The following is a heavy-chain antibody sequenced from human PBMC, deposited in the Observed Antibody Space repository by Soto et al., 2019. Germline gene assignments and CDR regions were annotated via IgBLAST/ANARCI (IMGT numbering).Heavy chain of an antibody. CDR3: ARWVGSSGYSGPHYFDY. D-gene: IGHD3-22*01. Sequence: SETLSLTCTVSGGSLSSGGYYWSWIRQHPGTGLQWIGYIYYSGSTYYNPSLKSRVTISVDTSKSQFSLKLSSVTAADTAVYYCARWVGSSGYSGPHYFDYWGQGTLVTVSS. J-gene: IGHJ4*02. CDR2: IYYSGST. CDR1: GGSLSSGGYY. V-gene: IGHV4-31*03.